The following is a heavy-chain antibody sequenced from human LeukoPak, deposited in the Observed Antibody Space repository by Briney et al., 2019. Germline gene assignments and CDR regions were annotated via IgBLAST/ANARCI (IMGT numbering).Heavy chain of an antibody. CDR3: ARHEGAYDAFDI. V-gene: IGHV3-30-3*01. CDR1: GFTFSSYA. Sequence: PGGSLRLSCAASGFTFSSYAMHWVRQAPGKGLEWVAVISYDGSNKYYADSVKGRFTISRDNSKNTLYLQMNSLRAEDTAVYYCARHEGAYDAFDIWGQGTMVTVSS. CDR2: ISYDGSNK. J-gene: IGHJ3*02. D-gene: IGHD4/OR15-4a*01.